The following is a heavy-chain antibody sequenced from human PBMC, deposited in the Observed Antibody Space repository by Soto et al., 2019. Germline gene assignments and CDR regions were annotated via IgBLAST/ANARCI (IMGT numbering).Heavy chain of an antibody. CDR2: IKQDGSEK. V-gene: IGHV3-7*03. Sequence: LRLSCAASGFSVSGYWMSWVRQAPGKGLNWVANIKQDGSEKYYVDSVKGRFTISRDNAKNSLYLQMKSLRAEDTAVYYCARDLGYCSSTPCHQNFDCWGQGTLVTVSS. D-gene: IGHD2-2*01. CDR1: GFSVSGYW. CDR3: ARDLGYCSSTPCHQNFDC. J-gene: IGHJ4*02.